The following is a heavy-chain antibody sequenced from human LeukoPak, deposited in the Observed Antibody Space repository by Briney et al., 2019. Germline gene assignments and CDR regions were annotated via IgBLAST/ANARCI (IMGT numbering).Heavy chain of an antibody. V-gene: IGHV3-23*01. D-gene: IGHD2-2*01. CDR3: AKDQEDIVVVPAALIDY. CDR1: GFTFSSYA. CDR2: ISGSGGST. Sequence: GGSLRLSCAASGFTFSSYAMSWVRQAPGKGLEWVSAISGSGGSTYYADSVKDRFTISRDNSKNTLYLQMNSLRAEDTAVYYCAKDQEDIVVVPAALIDYWGQGTLVTVSS. J-gene: IGHJ4*02.